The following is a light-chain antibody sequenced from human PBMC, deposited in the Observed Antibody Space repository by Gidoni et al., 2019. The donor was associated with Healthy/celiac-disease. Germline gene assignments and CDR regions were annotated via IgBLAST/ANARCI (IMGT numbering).Light chain of an antibody. CDR2: GAS. Sequence: EIVMTQSPATLSVSPGERATLSCRANQSVSNNLAWYQQKPGQAPRLLNYGASTRATGIPARFGGSGSGAEFTLTISSLQSEDFAVYCCQRYNNWPPITFGGGTRLEIK. V-gene: IGKV3-15*01. CDR1: QSVSNN. J-gene: IGKJ5*01. CDR3: QRYNNWPPIT.